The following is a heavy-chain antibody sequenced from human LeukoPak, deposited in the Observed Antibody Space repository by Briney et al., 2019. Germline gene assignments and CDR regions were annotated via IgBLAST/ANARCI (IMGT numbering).Heavy chain of an antibody. J-gene: IGHJ4*02. D-gene: IGHD1-26*01. V-gene: IGHV4-39*01. CDR3: ARQEVGSRAFDY. Sequence: SETLSLTCTVSGGSISSRSHYWGWIRQPPGKGLEWIGSMYYSGSTYHNASLKSRVTISVDTSKNQFSLRLTSVTAADTAVYYCARQEVGSRAFDYWGQGTLVPVSS. CDR2: MYYSGST. CDR1: GGSISSRSHY.